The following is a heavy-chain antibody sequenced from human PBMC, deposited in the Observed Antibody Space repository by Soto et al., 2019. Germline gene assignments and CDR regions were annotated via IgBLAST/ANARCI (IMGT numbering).Heavy chain of an antibody. CDR1: GFTFSSYS. V-gene: IGHV3-21*01. J-gene: IGHJ6*02. Sequence: EVQLVESGGGLVKPGGSLRLSCAASGFTFSSYSMNWVRQAPGKGLEWVSSISSSSSYIYYADSVKGRFTISRDNAKNSLYLQMSSLRAEDTAVYYCARQDYSNPVYYYYYGMDVWGQGTTVTVSS. CDR2: ISSSSSYI. D-gene: IGHD4-4*01. CDR3: ARQDYSNPVYYYYYGMDV.